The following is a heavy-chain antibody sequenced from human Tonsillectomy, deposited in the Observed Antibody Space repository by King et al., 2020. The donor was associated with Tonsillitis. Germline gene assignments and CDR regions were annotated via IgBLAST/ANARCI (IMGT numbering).Heavy chain of an antibody. CDR1: GFTFSNYA. Sequence: VQLVESGGGLVQPGGSLRLSCAASGFTFSNYAMTWVRQAPGKGLEWVSTISGGGADTYYAEFVKGRFTISRDNSKNMLNLQMNSLRADDTAVYYCEKVFRYYDSSGYYSHVDSWGQGTLVTVSS. V-gene: IGHV3-23*04. J-gene: IGHJ4*02. D-gene: IGHD3-22*01. CDR2: ISGGGADT. CDR3: EKVFRYYDSSGYYSHVDS.